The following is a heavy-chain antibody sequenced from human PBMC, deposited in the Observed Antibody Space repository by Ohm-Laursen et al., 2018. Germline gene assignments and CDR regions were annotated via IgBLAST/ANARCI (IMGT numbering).Heavy chain of an antibody. CDR3: AITGGFWNY. CDR2: IWCDGSNK. Sequence: SLRLSCAASGFTFSSYGMHWVRQAPGKGLEWVAVIWCDGSNKYYADSVKGRFTISRDNSKNTLYLQMNILRADDTAVYYCAITGGFWNYWGQGTLVTVSS. D-gene: IGHD3-10*01. J-gene: IGHJ4*02. CDR1: GFTFSSYG. V-gene: IGHV3-33*01.